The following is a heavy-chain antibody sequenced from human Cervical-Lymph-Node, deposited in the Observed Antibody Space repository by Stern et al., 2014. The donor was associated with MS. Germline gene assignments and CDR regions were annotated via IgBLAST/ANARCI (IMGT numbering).Heavy chain of an antibody. Sequence: EVQLVESGAEVKKPGESLKISCKGSGYSFATYWIGRGRQMPGKGLEGMGIIYPGDPDTRYSPSFQGQVTISADKSISPAYLHWSSLKASDTAMYYCARPGDDTAKYGLDVWGQGTTVTVSS. J-gene: IGHJ6*02. D-gene: IGHD5-18*01. V-gene: IGHV5-51*03. CDR2: IYPGDPDT. CDR3: ARPGDDTAKYGLDV. CDR1: GYSFATYW.